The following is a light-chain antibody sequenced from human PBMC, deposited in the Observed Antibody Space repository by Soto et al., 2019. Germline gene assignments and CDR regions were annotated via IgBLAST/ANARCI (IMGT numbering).Light chain of an antibody. J-gene: IGKJ4*01. Sequence: DIQMTQFPSTLSASVGDRVTITCRASESISSWLAWYQQKPGKAPKILIYKASTLQSGVPSRFTGSGSGTEFTLTFGSLQPDDFPTSYCQPYVVFPLPFAGGPKVEIK. CDR1: ESISSW. CDR3: QPYVVFPLP. V-gene: IGKV1-5*03. CDR2: KAS.